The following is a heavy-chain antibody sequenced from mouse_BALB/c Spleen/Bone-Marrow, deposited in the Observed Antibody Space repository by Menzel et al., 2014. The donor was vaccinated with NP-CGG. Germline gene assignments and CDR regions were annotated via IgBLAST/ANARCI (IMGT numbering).Heavy chain of an antibody. V-gene: IGHV14-3*02. CDR2: IDPAKDNT. CDR1: GFNIRDTY. CDR3: AKGVRQLGLPF. J-gene: IGHJ3*01. D-gene: IGHD3-2*01. Sequence: VQLQQPGAELVKPGASVKLSCTSSGFNIRDTYIHWVKQRPEQGLEWIGKIDPAKDNTEYDPKFQGKATITADTPSNTAYLQLSSLTSEDTAVNYCAKGVRQLGLPFWGQGTLVTVST.